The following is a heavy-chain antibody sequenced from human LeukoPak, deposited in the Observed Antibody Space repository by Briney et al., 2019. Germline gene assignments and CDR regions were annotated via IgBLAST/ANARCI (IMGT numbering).Heavy chain of an antibody. V-gene: IGHV3-66*04. CDR1: GFTVSSNY. CDR2: IYSDGNT. J-gene: IGHJ4*02. CDR3: ATPSGGY. Sequence: GGSLRLSCAASGFTVSSNYMSWVRQAPGKGLEWVSVIYSDGNTYYADSVKGRFTTSRDNSKNTVYLQMNSLRAEDTAVYYCATPSGGYWGQGTLVTVSS. D-gene: IGHD6-25*01.